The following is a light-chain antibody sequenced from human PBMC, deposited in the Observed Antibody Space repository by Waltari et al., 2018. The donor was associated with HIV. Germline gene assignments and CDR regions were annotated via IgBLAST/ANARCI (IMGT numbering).Light chain of an antibody. CDR1: QGISSY. V-gene: IGKV1-8*01. J-gene: IGKJ4*01. CDR2: AAS. Sequence: AIRMTQSPSSFSASTGDRVTITCRASQGISSYLAWYQQKPRKAPNLLIYAASTLQSGVPSRFSGSGSGTDFTLTISCLQSEDFASYYCQQYYSYPLTFGGGIKVEIK. CDR3: QQYYSYPLT.